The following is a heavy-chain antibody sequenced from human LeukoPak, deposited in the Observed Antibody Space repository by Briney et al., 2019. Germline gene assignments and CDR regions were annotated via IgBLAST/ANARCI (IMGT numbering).Heavy chain of an antibody. D-gene: IGHD2-2*01. J-gene: IGHJ6*02. CDR2: INPNSGGT. CDR3: ATLGYCSSTSCYYYYYGMDV. CDR1: GYTFTGYY. Sequence: ASVKVSCKASGYTFTGYYMRWVRQAPGQGLEWMGWINPNSGGTNYAQKFQGRGTMTRDTSISTAYMELSRLRSDDTAVYYCATLGYCSSTSCYYYYYGMDVWGQGTTVTVSS. V-gene: IGHV1-2*02.